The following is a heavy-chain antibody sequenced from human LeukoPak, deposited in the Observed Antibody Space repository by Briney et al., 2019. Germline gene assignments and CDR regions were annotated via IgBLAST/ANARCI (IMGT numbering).Heavy chain of an antibody. CDR1: GGSFSGYY. Sequence: SETLSLTCAVYGGSFSGYYWSWVRQPPGKDLEWIGYIYYTGSTSYNPSLQSRVIMSVDTSKNQFSLKLTSVTVTDTAVYFCARGSYYYDSTGHYFDYWGPGTLVTVSS. D-gene: IGHD3-22*01. J-gene: IGHJ4*02. V-gene: IGHV4-30-4*01. CDR2: IYYTGST. CDR3: ARGSYYYDSTGHYFDY.